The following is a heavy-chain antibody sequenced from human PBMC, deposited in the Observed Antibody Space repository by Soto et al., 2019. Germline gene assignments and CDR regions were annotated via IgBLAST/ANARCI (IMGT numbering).Heavy chain of an antibody. J-gene: IGHJ4*02. CDR2: ISSSGSYI. V-gene: IGHV3-21*01. CDR3: ARDLYSRGLADGDDY. CDR1: GFTFSRYS. D-gene: IGHD6-13*01. Sequence: EVQLVESGGGLVKPGGSLRLSFAASGFTFSRYSMHWVRQAPGKGLEWVSSISSSGSYIYYADSVKGRFTISRDNAKNTLDLQMNSLRAEDTAVDYGARDLYSRGLADGDDYWGQGTLVTVSS.